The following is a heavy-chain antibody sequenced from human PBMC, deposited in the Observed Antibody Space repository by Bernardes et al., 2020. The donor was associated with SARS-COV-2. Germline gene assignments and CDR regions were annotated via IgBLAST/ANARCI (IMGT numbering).Heavy chain of an antibody. CDR2: MNPNSDNT. CDR1: GYTFTNYD. Sequence: ASVKVSCKASGYTFTNYDINWVRQATGQGLAWMGWMNPNSDNTGYAWKFQGRVTLTRNTSISTAYMELTSLTSEDTAVYYCAKGPWQPYYYGMDVWGQGTTVTVSS. CDR3: AKGPWQPYYYGMDV. V-gene: IGHV1-8*02. J-gene: IGHJ6*02. D-gene: IGHD5-12*01.